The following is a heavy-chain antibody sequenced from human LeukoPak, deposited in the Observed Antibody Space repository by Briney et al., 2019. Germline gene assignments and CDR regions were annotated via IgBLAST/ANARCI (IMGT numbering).Heavy chain of an antibody. D-gene: IGHD1-1*01. CDR3: ARSSLTRYYHYYMDV. Sequence: SETLSLTCTVSGGSISSYYWSWIRQPPGRGLEWIGYIYTSGSTNYNPSLKSRVTISVDTSKNQFSLKLSSVTAADTAVYYCARSSLTRYYHYYMDVWGKGTTVTVSS. J-gene: IGHJ6*03. CDR1: GGSISSYY. V-gene: IGHV4-4*09. CDR2: IYTSGST.